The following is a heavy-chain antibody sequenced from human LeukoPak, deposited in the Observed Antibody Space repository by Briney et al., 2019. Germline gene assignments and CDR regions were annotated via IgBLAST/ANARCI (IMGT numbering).Heavy chain of an antibody. CDR3: ARAGSSWYSLLDN. Sequence: ASVKVSCKASGYTFTSYYMHWVRQAPGQGLEWMGWISTYNGNTNYAQNLQGRVTMTTDTSTSTAYMELRSLRSDDTAVYYCARAGSSWYSLLDNWGQGTLVTVSS. J-gene: IGHJ4*02. V-gene: IGHV1-18*04. D-gene: IGHD6-13*01. CDR2: ISTYNGNT. CDR1: GYTFTSYY.